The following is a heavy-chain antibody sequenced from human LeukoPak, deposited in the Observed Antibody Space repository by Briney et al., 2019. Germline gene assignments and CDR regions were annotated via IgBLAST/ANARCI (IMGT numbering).Heavy chain of an antibody. D-gene: IGHD2-2*01. CDR3: ARDTRGESDY. Sequence: PGGSLRLSCAASGFTFSSYAMTWVRQAPGKGLEWVSGISGSGGSTYYADSVKGRFTISRDNAKNSLYLQMNSLRGEDTAVYYCARDTRGESDYWGQGTLVTVSS. CDR2: ISGSGGST. V-gene: IGHV3-23*01. CDR1: GFTFSSYA. J-gene: IGHJ4*02.